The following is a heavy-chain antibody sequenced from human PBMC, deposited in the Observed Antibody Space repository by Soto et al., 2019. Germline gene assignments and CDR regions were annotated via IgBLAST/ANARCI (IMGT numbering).Heavy chain of an antibody. J-gene: IGHJ1*01. CDR3: VYDRKGYFQH. CDR2: ISYDGSNK. D-gene: IGHD3-22*01. Sequence: GGSLRLSCAASGFTFSSYGVHWVRQAPGKGLEWVAVISYDGSNKYYADSVKGRFTISRDNSKNTLHLQMNSLRAEDTAVYYCVYDRKGYFQHWGQGTLVTVSS. V-gene: IGHV3-30*03. CDR1: GFTFSSYG.